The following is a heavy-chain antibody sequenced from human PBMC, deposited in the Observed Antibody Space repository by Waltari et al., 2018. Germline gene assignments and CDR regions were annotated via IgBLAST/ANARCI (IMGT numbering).Heavy chain of an antibody. D-gene: IGHD3-10*01. CDR2: IRNDETGL. Sequence: EEQLLESGGGLVQPGDSLRLSCAGSGFRFSNYWMNWVRQAPGKGLVWVARIRNDETGLSYADSGKGRFTISRDNAKNTVYLQMKRPRVEDTAVYYCARLAPRTYRSPVPGRHYYYGMDVWGQGTTVTVSS. J-gene: IGHJ6*02. CDR1: GFRFSNYW. CDR3: ARLAPRTYRSPVPGRHYYYGMDV. V-gene: IGHV3-74*01.